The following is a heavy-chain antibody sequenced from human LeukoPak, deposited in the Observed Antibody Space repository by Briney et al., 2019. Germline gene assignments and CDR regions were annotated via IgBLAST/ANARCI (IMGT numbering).Heavy chain of an antibody. Sequence: GGSLRLSCAVSGFTFSNYWLTWVRQAPGRGLEWVANIKPDGSDKNYVDSVKGRFTISRDNAKNSLYLQVNSLRVEDTAVYYCAGPPQASSFDIWGQGTTVTVSS. D-gene: IGHD3-10*01. CDR3: AGPPQASSFDI. V-gene: IGHV3-7*01. CDR1: GFTFSNYW. J-gene: IGHJ3*02. CDR2: IKPDGSDK.